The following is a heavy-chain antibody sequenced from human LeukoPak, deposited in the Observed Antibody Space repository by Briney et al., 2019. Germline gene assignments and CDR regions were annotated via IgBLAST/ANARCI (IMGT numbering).Heavy chain of an antibody. CDR1: GGSISSYY. CDR3: ARQEVYCSSTSCYARGYSYGTFFDY. D-gene: IGHD2-2*01. J-gene: IGHJ4*02. V-gene: IGHV4-39*01. Sequence: PSETLSLTCTVSGGSISSYYWGWIRQPPGKGLEWIGTIYYSGSTYYNPSLKSRVTISVDTSKNQFSLKLSSVTAADTAVYYCARQEVYCSSTSCYARGYSYGTFFDYWGQGTLVTVSS. CDR2: IYYSGST.